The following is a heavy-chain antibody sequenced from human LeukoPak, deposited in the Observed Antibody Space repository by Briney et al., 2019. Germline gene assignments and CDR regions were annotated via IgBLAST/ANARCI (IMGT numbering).Heavy chain of an antibody. CDR1: GGSISSSSYY. CDR3: ARHQKVVTIFGVVTRSGWFDP. D-gene: IGHD3-3*01. V-gene: IGHV4-39*01. CDR2: IYYSGST. J-gene: IGHJ5*02. Sequence: PSDTLSLICTVSGGSISSSSYYWGWIRQPPGKGLEWIGSIYYSGSTYYNPSLKSRVTISVDTSKNQFSLKLSSVTAADTAVYYCARHQKVVTIFGVVTRSGWFDPWGQGTLVTVSS.